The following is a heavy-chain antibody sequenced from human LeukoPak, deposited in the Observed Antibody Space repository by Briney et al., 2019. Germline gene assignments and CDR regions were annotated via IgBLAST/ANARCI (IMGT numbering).Heavy chain of an antibody. Sequence: GGSLRLSCAASGFTFSSYAMHWVRQAPGKGLEWVAVISYDGSNKYYADSVKGRFTISRDNSKNTLYLQMNSLRAEDTAVYYCAKAMTGPSTAFDFWGQGTLVTVSS. V-gene: IGHV3-30-3*01. CDR2: ISYDGSNK. CDR3: AKAMTGPSTAFDF. CDR1: GFTFSSYA. J-gene: IGHJ4*02.